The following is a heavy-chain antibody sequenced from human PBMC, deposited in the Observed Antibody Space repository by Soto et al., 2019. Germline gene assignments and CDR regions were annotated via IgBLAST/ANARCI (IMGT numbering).Heavy chain of an antibody. CDR3: ARGGMTTDNWFDP. CDR2: IIPIFGTA. V-gene: IGHV1-69*13. D-gene: IGHD4-4*01. CDR1: GGTFSSYA. Sequence: SVKVSCKASGGTFSSYAISWVRQAPGQGLEWMGGIIPIFGTANYAQKFQGRVTITADESTSTAYMELSSLRSEDTAVYYCARGGMTTDNWFDPWGQGTLVTVSS. J-gene: IGHJ5*02.